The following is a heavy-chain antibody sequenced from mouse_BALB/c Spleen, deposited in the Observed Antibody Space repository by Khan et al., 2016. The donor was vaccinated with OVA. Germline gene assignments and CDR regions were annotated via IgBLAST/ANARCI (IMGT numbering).Heavy chain of an antibody. J-gene: IGHJ3*01. CDR2: INPSNGYT. Sequence: VQLQQSGAELARPGASVKMSCKASGYTFTSYTIHWIKKRPGQGLEWIGYINPSNGYTNYNQKFKDKATLPTDNSSTTAYLQLSSRTSDDSAVDNCVRDGAYHRNDGWFAYWGQGTLVTVSA. D-gene: IGHD2-14*01. V-gene: IGHV1-4*01. CDR1: GYTFTSYT. CDR3: VRDGAYHRNDGWFAY.